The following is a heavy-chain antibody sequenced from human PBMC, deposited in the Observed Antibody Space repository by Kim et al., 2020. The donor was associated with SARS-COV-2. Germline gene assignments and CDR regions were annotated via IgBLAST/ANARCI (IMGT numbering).Heavy chain of an antibody. CDR2: IDPRDPYT. D-gene: IGHD3-10*01. CDR1: GYSFTSYW. V-gene: IGHV5-10-1*01. J-gene: IGHJ4*02. CDR3: ARTFGSQDFDY. Sequence: GESLKISCQGSGYSFTSYWINWVHQMPGKGLEWMGRIDPRDPYTNYSPPFQGHVTISADKSISTAYLQWSSLKASDTAMYYCARTFGSQDFDYWGQGTLVTVSS.